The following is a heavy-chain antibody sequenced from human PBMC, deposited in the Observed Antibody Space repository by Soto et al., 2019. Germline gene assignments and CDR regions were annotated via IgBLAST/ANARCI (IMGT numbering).Heavy chain of an antibody. CDR2: ISGSGGST. J-gene: IGHJ4*02. CDR1: GFTFSSYA. D-gene: IGHD3-22*01. CDR3: AKDSGAYYYDSSGYYPLGY. Sequence: EVQLLESGGGLVQPGGSLRLSCAASGFTFSSYAMSWVRQAPGKGLEWVSAISGSGGSTYYADSVKGRVTISRDNSNNTLYLQMTSLRAEDTAVYYCAKDSGAYYYDSSGYYPLGYWGQGTLVTVSS. V-gene: IGHV3-23*01.